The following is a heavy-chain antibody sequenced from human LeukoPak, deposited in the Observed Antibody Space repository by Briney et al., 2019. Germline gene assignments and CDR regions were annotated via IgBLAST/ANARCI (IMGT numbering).Heavy chain of an antibody. CDR3: ARAGILTGYYLDY. V-gene: IGHV3-66*01. J-gene: IGHJ4*02. Sequence: PGGSLRLSCAASGFTVSSNYMSWVRQAPGKGLEWVSVIYSGGGTYNADSVKGRFTISRDNSKNTLYLQMNSLRAEDTAVYYCARAGILTGYYLDYWGQGTLVTVSS. D-gene: IGHD3-9*01. CDR2: IYSGGGT. CDR1: GFTVSSNY.